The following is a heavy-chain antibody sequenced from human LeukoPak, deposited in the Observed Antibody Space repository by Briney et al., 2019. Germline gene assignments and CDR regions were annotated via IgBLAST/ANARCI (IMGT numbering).Heavy chain of an antibody. CDR2: ISSGSSPI. CDR3: TYLRTPYYNDEWLDP. V-gene: IGHV3-48*04. CDR1: GLTFSNTW. J-gene: IGHJ5*02. D-gene: IGHD3-22*01. Sequence: PGGSLRLSCAASGLTFSNTWMTWVRQAPGKGLEWLSYISSGSSPIYYADSVKGRFTISRDDAQNLVYLQMNSLRAEDTAVYYSTYLRTPYYNDEWLDPWGQGALVTVSS.